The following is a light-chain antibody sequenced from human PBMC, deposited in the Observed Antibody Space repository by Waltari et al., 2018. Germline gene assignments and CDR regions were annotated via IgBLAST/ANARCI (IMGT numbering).Light chain of an antibody. J-gene: IGLJ2*01. CDR1: SRDVCGYNV. V-gene: IGLV2-14*01. Sequence: QSALTQPAPVSGSPGQSLTISCTATSRDVCGYNVVPWYQQHPGKAPRLMIYEVSNRPSGVSNRFSGSKSGNTAALTISGLQAEDEADYYCSSYTSSSTRHVVFGGGTKLTVL. CDR3: SSYTSSSTRHVV. CDR2: EVS.